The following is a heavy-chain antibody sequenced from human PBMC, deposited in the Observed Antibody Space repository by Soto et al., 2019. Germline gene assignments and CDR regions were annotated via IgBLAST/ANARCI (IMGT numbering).Heavy chain of an antibody. V-gene: IGHV1-69*13. D-gene: IGHD5-12*01. Sequence: ASVKVSCKASGGTFSSYAISWVRQAPGQGLEWMGGIIPIFGTANYAQKFQGRVTITADESTSTAYMELSSLRSEDTAVYYCARERNREVATTGYYYYYYGMDVWGQGTTVTVSS. CDR3: ARERNREVATTGYYYYYYGMDV. CDR1: GGTFSSYA. CDR2: IIPIFGTA. J-gene: IGHJ6*02.